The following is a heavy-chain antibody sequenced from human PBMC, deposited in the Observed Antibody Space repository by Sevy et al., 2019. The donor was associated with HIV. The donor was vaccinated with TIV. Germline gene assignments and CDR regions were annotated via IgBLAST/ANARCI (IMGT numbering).Heavy chain of an antibody. CDR1: GGSIRRGDYF. V-gene: IGHV4-39*01. Sequence: SETLSLTCSVTGGSIRRGDYFWGWIRQSPGKGLEWIGSISDGGSTYYNPSLKSRVTLSEDTSKNQFSLKLSSVTAADTAVHYCARLRGGYGNGWFYYYMDVWGQGTTVTVSS. CDR3: ARLRGGYGNGWFYYYMDV. J-gene: IGHJ6*03. D-gene: IGHD3-10*01. CDR2: ISDGGST.